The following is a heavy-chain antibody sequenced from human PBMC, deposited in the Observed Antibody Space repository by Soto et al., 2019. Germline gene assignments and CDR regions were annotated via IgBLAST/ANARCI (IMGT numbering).Heavy chain of an antibody. J-gene: IGHJ4*02. CDR2: IWYDGSNK. CDR3: ARPLRGVVVPYFDY. CDR1: GFTFSSYG. V-gene: IGHV3-33*01. D-gene: IGHD2-2*01. Sequence: GGSLRLSCAASGFTFSSYGMHWVRQAPGKGLEWVAVIWYDGSNKYYADSVKGRITISRDNSKNTLYLQMNSLRAEDTAVYYCARPLRGVVVPYFDYWGQGTLVTVSS.